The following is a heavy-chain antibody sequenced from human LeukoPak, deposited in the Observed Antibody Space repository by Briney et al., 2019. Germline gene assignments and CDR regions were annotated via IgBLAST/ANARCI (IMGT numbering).Heavy chain of an antibody. CDR2: IRYDGSNK. CDR3: AKDDFPYYYDSSGYHDAFDI. Sequence: GGSLRLSCAASGFTFSSYGMHWVRQAPGKGLEWVAFIRYDGSNKYYADSVKGRSTISRDNSKNTLYLQMNSLRAEDTAAYYCAKDDFPYYYDSSGYHDAFDIWGQGTMVTVSS. D-gene: IGHD3-22*01. V-gene: IGHV3-30*02. J-gene: IGHJ3*02. CDR1: GFTFSSYG.